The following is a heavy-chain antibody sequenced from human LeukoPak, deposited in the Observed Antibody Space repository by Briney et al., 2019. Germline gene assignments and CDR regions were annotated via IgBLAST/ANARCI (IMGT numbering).Heavy chain of an antibody. Sequence: TGGSLRLSCAASGFTFSSYAMHWVCQAPGKGLEWVAVISYDGSNKYYADSVKGRFTISRDNSKNTLYLQMNSLRAEDTAVYYRSGGEFGELLTYWGQGTLVTVSS. CDR1: GFTFSSYA. CDR2: ISYDGSNK. CDR3: SGGEFGELLTY. J-gene: IGHJ4*02. D-gene: IGHD3-10*01. V-gene: IGHV3-30*14.